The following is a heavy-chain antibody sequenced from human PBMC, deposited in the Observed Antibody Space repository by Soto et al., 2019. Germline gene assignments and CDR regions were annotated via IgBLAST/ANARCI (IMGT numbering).Heavy chain of an antibody. V-gene: IGHV1-69*13. J-gene: IGHJ4*02. CDR3: ARQFDYDTSGYYYAY. D-gene: IGHD3-22*01. CDR2: IMPVFGRP. CDR1: GGTLSKNT. Sequence: WASVKVSCKVSGGTLSKNTISWVRQAPGQGLEWMGGIMPVFGRPNYAQKFQGRVTITADEYTRTAYMELSRLKSDDTAVYYCARQFDYDTSGYYYAYWGQGTQVTVSS.